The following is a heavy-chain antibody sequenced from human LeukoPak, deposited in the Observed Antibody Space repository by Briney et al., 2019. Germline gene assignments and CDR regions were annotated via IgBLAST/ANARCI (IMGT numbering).Heavy chain of an antibody. Sequence: SETLSLTCTLSGGSISSVDYYWSWIRQPPGKGLEWIGYIYYSGSTYYNPSLKSRVTISVDTSKNQFSLKLSSVTAADTAVYYCARTVLRFLEWLPPRPYYYYMDVWGKGTTVTVSS. CDR2: IYYSGST. D-gene: IGHD3-3*01. CDR1: GGSISSVDYY. J-gene: IGHJ6*03. CDR3: ARTVLRFLEWLPPRPYYYYMDV. V-gene: IGHV4-30-4*08.